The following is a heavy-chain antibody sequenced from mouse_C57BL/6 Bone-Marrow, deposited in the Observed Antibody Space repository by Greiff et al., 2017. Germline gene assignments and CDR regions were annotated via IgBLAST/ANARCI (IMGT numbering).Heavy chain of an antibody. CDR3: ARYDYGSSYFDY. Sequence: EVQLVESGPGLAKPSQTLSLTCSVTGYSITSDYWNWIRKLPGNKLEYMGYISYSGSTYYNPSLKSRISLTRDTSKNQYYLQLNSVTTEDTATYYCARYDYGSSYFDYWGQGTTLTVSS. V-gene: IGHV3-8*01. CDR1: GYSITSDY. J-gene: IGHJ2*01. D-gene: IGHD1-1*01. CDR2: ISYSGST.